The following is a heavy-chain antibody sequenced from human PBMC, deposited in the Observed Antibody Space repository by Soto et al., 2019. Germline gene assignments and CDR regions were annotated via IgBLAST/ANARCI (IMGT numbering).Heavy chain of an antibody. CDR3: AREFSSQLPLDY. CDR2: IYRSSVFRFGPNE. Sequence: GSLRLSCAASGFTFSSHSMNWVRQAPGKGLEWVASIYRSSVFRFGPNEFYADSVRGRFIISRDNTNNLVFLQMDSLRVEDTAVYYCAREFSSQLPLDYWGQGTLVTVS. V-gene: IGHV3-21*01. J-gene: IGHJ4*02. CDR1: GFTFSSHS.